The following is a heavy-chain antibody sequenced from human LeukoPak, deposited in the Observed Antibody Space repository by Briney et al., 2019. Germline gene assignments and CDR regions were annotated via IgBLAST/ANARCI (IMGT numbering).Heavy chain of an antibody. CDR2: IYYSGST. CDR3: ASGYSSSWTRHDAFDI. V-gene: IGHV4-39*01. Sequence: SETLSLTCTVSGGSISSSSYYWGWIRQPPGKGLEWIGSIYYSGSTYYNPSLKSRVTISVDTSKNQFSLKLSSVTAADTAVYYCASGYSSSWTRHDAFDIWGQGTMVTVSS. D-gene: IGHD6-13*01. CDR1: GGSISSSSYY. J-gene: IGHJ3*02.